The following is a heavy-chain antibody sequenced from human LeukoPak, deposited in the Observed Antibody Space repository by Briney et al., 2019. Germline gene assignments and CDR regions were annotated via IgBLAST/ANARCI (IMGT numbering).Heavy chain of an antibody. Sequence: GGSLRLSCAASGFTFTTYSMNWFRQAPGKGLEWVSSIYSSTSFIYYADSVKGRFTISRDNAKNSLYLEMNSLRAEDTAVYYCARGMGAVPRTFDIWGQGTTVTVSS. D-gene: IGHD3-10*01. J-gene: IGHJ3*02. CDR1: GFTFTTYS. CDR3: ARGMGAVPRTFDI. CDR2: IYSSTSFI. V-gene: IGHV3-21*04.